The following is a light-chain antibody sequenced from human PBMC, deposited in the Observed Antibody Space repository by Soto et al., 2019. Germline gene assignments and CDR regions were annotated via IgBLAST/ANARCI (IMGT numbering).Light chain of an antibody. CDR2: DAS. CDR1: QSVSSY. Sequence: EIVLTQSPATLSLSPGERATLSCRASQSVSSYLAWYQQKPGQAPRLLIYDASNRATGIPARFSGSGSGTDVTLTISSLEPDDFAVYYCQQRSTWPSTFGQGTKLEIK. CDR3: QQRSTWPST. V-gene: IGKV3-11*01. J-gene: IGKJ2*01.